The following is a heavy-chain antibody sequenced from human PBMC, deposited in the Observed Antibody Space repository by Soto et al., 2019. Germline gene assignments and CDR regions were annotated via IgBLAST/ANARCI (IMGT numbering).Heavy chain of an antibody. V-gene: IGHV1-18*01. Sequence: GASVKVSCKASGYTFTSYGISWVRQAPGQGLEWMGWISAYNGNTNYAQKLQGRVTMTTDTSTSTAYMELRSLRSDDTAVYYCARVDVYQDILTGSYYYYYYYMDVWGKGTTVTVSS. CDR1: GYTFTSYG. CDR3: ARVDVYQDILTGSYYYYYYYMDV. CDR2: ISAYNGNT. D-gene: IGHD3-9*01. J-gene: IGHJ6*03.